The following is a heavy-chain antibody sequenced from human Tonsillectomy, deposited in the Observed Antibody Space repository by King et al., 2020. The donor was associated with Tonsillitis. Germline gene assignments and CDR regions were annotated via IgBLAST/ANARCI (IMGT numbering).Heavy chain of an antibody. D-gene: IGHD6-19*01. CDR2: ISGSGSNT. CDR1: GFTFSNYA. V-gene: IGHV3-23*04. CDR3: AKGGEAVAVWFDP. Sequence: VQLVESGGGLVQPGGSLRLSCAASGFTFSNYAMSWVRQAPGKGREWVSTISGSGSNTNYADSVKGRFTNSRDNSKNTQYLQMNSLRAEDTAVYYCAKGGEAVAVWFDPWGQGTLVTVSS. J-gene: IGHJ5*02.